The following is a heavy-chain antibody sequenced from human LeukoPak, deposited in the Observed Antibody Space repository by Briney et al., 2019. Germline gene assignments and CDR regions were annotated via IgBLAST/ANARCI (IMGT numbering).Heavy chain of an antibody. J-gene: IGHJ6*04. D-gene: IGHD2-2*01. CDR2: IIPIFGTA. CDR3: ARDWSVPAATYYYYGMDV. Sequence: SVKVSCKASGGTFSSYAISWVRQAPGQGLEWMGGIIPIFGTANYAQKFQGRVTITADKSTSTAYMEPSSLRSEDTALYYCARDWSVPAATYYYYGMDVWGKGTTVTVSS. CDR1: GGTFSSYA. V-gene: IGHV1-69*06.